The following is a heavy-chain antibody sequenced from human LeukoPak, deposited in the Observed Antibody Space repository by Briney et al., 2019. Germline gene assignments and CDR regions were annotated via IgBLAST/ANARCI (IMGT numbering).Heavy chain of an antibody. V-gene: IGHV3-30*02. Sequence: GGSLRLSCAASGFTFNFHGMHWVRQAPGKGLEWLAFIRNDGNDKYYADSVKGRFTIARDNSKNTLYLQMSSLRVDDTAVYYCAKGRAGMVRGVCDYWGQGTLVTVSS. CDR1: GFTFNFHG. CDR2: IRNDGNDK. J-gene: IGHJ4*02. D-gene: IGHD3-10*01. CDR3: AKGRAGMVRGVCDY.